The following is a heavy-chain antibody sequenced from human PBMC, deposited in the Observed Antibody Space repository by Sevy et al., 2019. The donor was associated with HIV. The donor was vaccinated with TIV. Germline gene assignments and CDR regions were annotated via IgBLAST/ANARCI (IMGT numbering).Heavy chain of an antibody. CDR1: GFTFRNYA. J-gene: IGHJ4*02. V-gene: IGHV3-30*09. Sequence: GGSLRLSCTASGFTFRNYAMNWVRQAPGKGLERVALISYDGSNKYYEDSVRGRFAISRDNSTNTLYLQMNSLRPEDTAIYYCAREGQLWFVYYFDNWGQGTLVTVSS. CDR2: ISYDGSNK. CDR3: AREGQLWFVYYFDN. D-gene: IGHD3-10*01.